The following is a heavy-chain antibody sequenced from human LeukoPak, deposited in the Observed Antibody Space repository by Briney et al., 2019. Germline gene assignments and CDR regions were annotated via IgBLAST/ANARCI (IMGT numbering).Heavy chain of an antibody. V-gene: IGHV4-59*01. CDR2: IYYSGST. Sequence: SETLSLTCTVSGGSISSYYWSWIRQPPGKGLEWIGYIYYSGSTNYNPSLKSRVTISVDTSKNQFSLKLSSVTAADTAVYYCARDVRISPYYYGMDVWGQGTTVTVSS. J-gene: IGHJ6*02. CDR3: ARDVRISPYYYGMDV. CDR1: GGSISSYY. D-gene: IGHD1-14*01.